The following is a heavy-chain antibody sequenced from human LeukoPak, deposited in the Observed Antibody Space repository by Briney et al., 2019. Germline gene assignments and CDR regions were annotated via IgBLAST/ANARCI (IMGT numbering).Heavy chain of an antibody. Sequence: SETLSLTCAVYGGSFSGYYWSWIRQPPGKGLEWIGEINHSGSTNYNPSLKSRVTISVDTSKNQFSLKLSSVTAADTAVYYCARRPIRLKYCSSTSCHGGFDPWGQGTLVTVSS. J-gene: IGHJ5*02. V-gene: IGHV4-34*01. CDR3: ARRPIRLKYCSSTSCHGGFDP. CDR2: INHSGST. CDR1: GGSFSGYY. D-gene: IGHD2-2*01.